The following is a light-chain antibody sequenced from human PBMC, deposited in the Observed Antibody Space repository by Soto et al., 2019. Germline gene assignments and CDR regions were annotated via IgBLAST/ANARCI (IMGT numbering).Light chain of an antibody. J-gene: IGKJ4*01. CDR3: QQLNGYQLA. CDR1: QGMSTY. V-gene: IGKV1-9*01. CDR2: SAS. Sequence: DIQLTQSPSFLSASVGDTVTITCRASQGMSTYLAWYQQKPGKVPKLLIRSASTLQSGVPPRFSGGGSVTEFTLTISTLHPDDSGIYYCQQLNGYQLAFGGGTNVEIK.